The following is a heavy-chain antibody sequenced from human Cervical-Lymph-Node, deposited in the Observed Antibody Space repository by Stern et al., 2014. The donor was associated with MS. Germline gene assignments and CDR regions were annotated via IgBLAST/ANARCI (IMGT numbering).Heavy chain of an antibody. D-gene: IGHD6-19*01. CDR1: GFNVSNDY. J-gene: IGHJ6*02. V-gene: IGHV3-53*04. CDR2: IYRGGTT. CDR3: ARTGYSSGGVYGMDV. Sequence: VQLVQSGGGLVQPGGSLRLSCAASGFNVSNDYMSWVRQAPGQGLEWVSVIYRGGTTYYAGSVKGRFTIARHDSKNTLSLQMNSLRLEDTAIYYCARTGYSSGGVYGMDVWGQGTTVTVSS.